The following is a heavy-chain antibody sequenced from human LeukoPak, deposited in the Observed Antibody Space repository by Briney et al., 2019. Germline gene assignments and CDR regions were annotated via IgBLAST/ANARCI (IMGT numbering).Heavy chain of an antibody. CDR2: ISSNGGST. Sequence: PGGSLRLSCAASGFTFSSYAMHWVRQAPAKGLEYVSAISSNGGSTYYANSVKGRFTISRDNSKNTLYLQMGSLRAEDMAVYYCARVPYYYYMDVWGKGTTVTVSS. CDR3: ARVPYYYYMDV. CDR1: GFTFSSYA. J-gene: IGHJ6*03. V-gene: IGHV3-64*01.